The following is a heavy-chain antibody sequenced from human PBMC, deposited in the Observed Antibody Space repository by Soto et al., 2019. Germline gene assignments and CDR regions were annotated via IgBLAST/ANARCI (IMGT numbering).Heavy chain of an antibody. CDR1: GFSFSTYD. J-gene: IGHJ5*01. V-gene: IGHV3-13*01. CDR2: IDTAGNT. Sequence: EVQLVESGGGLIQPGGSLRLSCAASGFSFSTYDMHWVRKAPGKGLEWVSLIDTAGNTHYADSVKGRFIVSREIAKGSLFLQMISLRAGETAVYYCTIGLISWGLDSWAQGTTLSVSS. CDR3: TIGLISWGLDS. D-gene: IGHD2-15*01.